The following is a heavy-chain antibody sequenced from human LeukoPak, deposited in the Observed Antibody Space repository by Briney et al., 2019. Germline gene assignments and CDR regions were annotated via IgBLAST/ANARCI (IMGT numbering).Heavy chain of an antibody. Sequence: GGSLRLSCAASGFTFSDYGMHWVRQAPGKGLEWVAFIVYDGSNKYNADSVKGRFTITRDNSKHTVYLQMNSLRAEDTAVYYCAKEGSMSSGTRDFDYWGQGILVAVSS. V-gene: IGHV3-30*02. CDR3: AKEGSMSSGTRDFDY. D-gene: IGHD1-1*01. J-gene: IGHJ4*02. CDR1: GFTFSDYG. CDR2: IVYDGSNK.